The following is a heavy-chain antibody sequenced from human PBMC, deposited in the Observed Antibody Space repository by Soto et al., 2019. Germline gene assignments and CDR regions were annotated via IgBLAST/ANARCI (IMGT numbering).Heavy chain of an antibody. CDR2: ISGRGVDT. CDR3: ARAPTSRLDY. V-gene: IGHV3-23*01. CDR1: GFSFSSLA. J-gene: IGHJ4*02. Sequence: GGSLRLSCAASGFSFSSLAMSWVRQAPGKGLEWVSSISGRGVDTLYADSVKGRFTISRDNSKNTLFLQMNSLRPEDTGLYFCARAPTSRLDYWGQGTLVTVSS.